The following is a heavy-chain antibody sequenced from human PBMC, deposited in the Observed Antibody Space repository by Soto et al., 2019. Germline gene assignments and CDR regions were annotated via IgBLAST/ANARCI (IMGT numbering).Heavy chain of an antibody. CDR2: ISYDATNK. CDR1: GLTFSDYG. CDR3: AKADHHGGY. J-gene: IGHJ4*02. Sequence: QVQLVESGGGVVQPGRSLRLSCAASGLTFSDYGMHWVRQAPGKGLEWVAVISYDATNKYYADSVKGRFIISRDNSKNTLYLQLNSLRTDDTAVYYCAKADHHGGYWGQGTLLTVSS. V-gene: IGHV3-30*18.